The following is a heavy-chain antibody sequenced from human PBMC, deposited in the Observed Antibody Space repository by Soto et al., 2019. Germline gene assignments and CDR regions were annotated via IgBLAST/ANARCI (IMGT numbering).Heavy chain of an antibody. D-gene: IGHD6-6*01. J-gene: IGHJ3*02. CDR3: AKAPSSSHDAFDI. CDR2: ISGSGGST. Sequence: GGSLRLSCAASGFTFSSYAMSWVRQAPGKGLEWVSAISGSGGSTYYADSVKGRFTISRDNSKNTLYLQMDSLRAEDTAVYYCAKAPSSSHDAFDIWGQGTMVTVSS. V-gene: IGHV3-23*01. CDR1: GFTFSSYA.